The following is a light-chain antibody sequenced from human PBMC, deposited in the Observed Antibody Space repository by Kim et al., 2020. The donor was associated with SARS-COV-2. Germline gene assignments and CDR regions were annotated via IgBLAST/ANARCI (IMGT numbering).Light chain of an antibody. J-gene: IGKJ4*01. CDR3: QQYDSYPRT. V-gene: IGKV1-5*03. CDR1: QNINNW. Sequence: DIQMTQSPSTLSASVGDRVTITCRASQNINNWLAWYQQKPGKAPNLLIYKASSLESGVPSKFSGSGSGTEFTLTISSLQPDDFATYYCQQYDSYPRTFGGGTQVDIK. CDR2: KAS.